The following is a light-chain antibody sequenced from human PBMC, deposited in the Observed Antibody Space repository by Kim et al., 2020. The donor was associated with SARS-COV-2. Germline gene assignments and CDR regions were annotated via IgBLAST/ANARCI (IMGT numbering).Light chain of an antibody. CDR2: DAS. V-gene: IGKV1-27*01. CDR3: QKYNGAPWT. CDR1: QGISTN. Sequence: ASVGDRVTITYRASQGISTNVAWYQQKPGKVPNLLIYDASALQSGVPSRFSGSGSGTDFTLTISSLQPEDVATYYCQKYNGAPWTFGQGTKVDIK. J-gene: IGKJ1*01.